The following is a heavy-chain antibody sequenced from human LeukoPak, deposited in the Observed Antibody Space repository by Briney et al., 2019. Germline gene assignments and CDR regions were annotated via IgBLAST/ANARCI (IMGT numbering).Heavy chain of an antibody. CDR1: GFTFSSYW. CDR2: MNSEGSST. CDR3: ARGPTPDESGYYYYYGMDV. D-gene: IGHD1-14*01. Sequence: PGGSLRLSCAASGFTFSSYWMHWVRQAPGKGLVWVSRMNSEGSSTSYADSVKGRFTISRDNAKNTLYLQMNSLRAEDTAVYYCARGPTPDESGYYYYYGMDVWGQGTTVTVSS. J-gene: IGHJ6*02. V-gene: IGHV3-74*01.